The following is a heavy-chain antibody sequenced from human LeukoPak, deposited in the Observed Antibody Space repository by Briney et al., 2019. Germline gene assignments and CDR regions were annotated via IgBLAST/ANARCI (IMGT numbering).Heavy chain of an antibody. V-gene: IGHV4-31*03. CDR1: GGSISSGGYY. D-gene: IGHD4/OR15-4a*01. Sequence: SETLSLTCTVSGGSISSGGYYWSWIRQHPGKGLEWIGYIYYSGSTYYNPSLKSRVTISVDTSKNQFSLKLSSVTAADTAVYYCAKESGALGAPLYDYWGRGILVTASS. CDR3: AKESGALGAPLYDY. J-gene: IGHJ4*02. CDR2: IYYSGST.